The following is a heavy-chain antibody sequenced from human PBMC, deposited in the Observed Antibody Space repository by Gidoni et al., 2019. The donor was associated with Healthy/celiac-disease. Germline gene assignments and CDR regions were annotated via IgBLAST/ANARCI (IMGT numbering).Heavy chain of an antibody. CDR3: TSNVGSSGWEDAFDI. CDR2: IRSKAYGGTT. J-gene: IGHJ3*02. Sequence: EVQLVESGGGLVQPGRSLRLSCTASGFTFGDYAMSWVRQAPGKGLEWVGFIRSKAYGGTTEYAASVKGRFTISRDDSKSIAYLQMNSLKTEDTAVYYCTSNVGSSGWEDAFDIWGQGTMVTVSS. V-gene: IGHV3-49*04. CDR1: GFTFGDYA. D-gene: IGHD3-22*01.